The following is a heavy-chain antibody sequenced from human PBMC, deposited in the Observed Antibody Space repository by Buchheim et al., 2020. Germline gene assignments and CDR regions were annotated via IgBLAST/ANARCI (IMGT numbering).Heavy chain of an antibody. Sequence: EVHLVESGGGLVQPGGSLRLSCAASGFTVSNYYVSWVRQAPGKGLEWVSVIFSGGSTYYTGAVEGRFTISRDSFRNIIYLKMHNLRVEDTAVYYCATETYYYDPEGWRPFDSWGQGT. V-gene: IGHV3-66*01. J-gene: IGHJ4*02. D-gene: IGHD3-22*01. CDR2: IFSGGST. CDR1: GFTVSNYY. CDR3: ATETYYYDPEGWRPFDS.